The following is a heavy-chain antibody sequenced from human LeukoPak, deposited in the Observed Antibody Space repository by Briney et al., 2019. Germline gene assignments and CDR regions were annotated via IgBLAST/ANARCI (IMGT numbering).Heavy chain of an antibody. V-gene: IGHV5-51*01. D-gene: IGHD6-13*01. CDR2: IYPGDSDT. CDR3: ARLIAAAGYYYYGMDV. Sequence: GESLKISCKGSGYSFTSYWIGWVRQMPGKGLEWMGIIYPGDSDTRYSPSFQGQVTISADKSISTAYLQWSSLKASDTAMYYCARLIAAAGYYYYGMDVWGQGTTVTVPS. CDR1: GYSFTSYW. J-gene: IGHJ6*02.